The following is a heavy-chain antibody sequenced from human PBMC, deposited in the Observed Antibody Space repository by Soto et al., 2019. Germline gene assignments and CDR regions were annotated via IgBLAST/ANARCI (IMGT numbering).Heavy chain of an antibody. CDR1: RFDFSSYE. CDR2: VSLTGDRT. Sequence: EVQLLESGGGLVQPGGSLRLSCVASRFDFSSYEMSWVRQAAGKGLEWVSRVSLTGDRTNYAGSVKGRFTVSRDNFKNALYLEMDSLRPDDTAIYSCARGGGYCTPTSCAIDSWARGTPVTVSS. J-gene: IGHJ5*01. D-gene: IGHD2-8*01. V-gene: IGHV3-23*01. CDR3: ARGGGYCTPTSCAIDS.